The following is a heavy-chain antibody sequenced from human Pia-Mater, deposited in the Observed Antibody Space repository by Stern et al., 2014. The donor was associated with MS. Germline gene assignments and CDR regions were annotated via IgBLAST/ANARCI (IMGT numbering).Heavy chain of an antibody. Sequence: VQLVESGPGLVKPSETLSLTCSVSGGSITNRDYWGWIRQSPGKGLEWIGRVYYSGITYYRPSLKSRATISIDTSKNHFSLQLNPVTATDTAVYFCARGVTAVTNYVPNWCFDLWGRGTLVTISS. D-gene: IGHD4-11*01. CDR2: VYYSGIT. CDR3: ARGVTAVTNYVPNWCFDL. V-gene: IGHV4-39*02. CDR1: GGSITNRDY. J-gene: IGHJ2*01.